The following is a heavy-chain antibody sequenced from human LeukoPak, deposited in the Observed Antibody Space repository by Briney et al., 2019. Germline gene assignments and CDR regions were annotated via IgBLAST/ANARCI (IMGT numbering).Heavy chain of an antibody. CDR2: ISSSGSTI. CDR1: ALTSSSYE. Sequence: GGSLTLSCATSALTSSSYEMNWDRQDPRKGLEWDSYISSSGSTISYADSVKGRFTISRDNAKNSLYLQMNSLSAEDTAVYYCARERGGRTYYDILTGYSYYFAYWGQGTLVTVSS. V-gene: IGHV3-48*03. D-gene: IGHD3-9*01. CDR3: ARERGGRTYYDILTGYSYYFAY. J-gene: IGHJ4*02.